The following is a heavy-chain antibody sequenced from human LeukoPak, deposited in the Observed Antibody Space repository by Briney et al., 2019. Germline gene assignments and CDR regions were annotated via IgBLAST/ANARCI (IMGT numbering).Heavy chain of an antibody. Sequence: PSETLSLTCTVSGGSISSYYWSWVRQPPGKGLEWIGYIYYSGSTDYNPSLKSRVTISVDTSKNQFSLKLSSVTAADTAVYYCARLVRGVIITTLYFDYWGQGTLVTVSS. D-gene: IGHD3-10*01. CDR1: GGSISSYY. V-gene: IGHV4-59*01. CDR2: IYYSGST. J-gene: IGHJ4*02. CDR3: ARLVRGVIITTLYFDY.